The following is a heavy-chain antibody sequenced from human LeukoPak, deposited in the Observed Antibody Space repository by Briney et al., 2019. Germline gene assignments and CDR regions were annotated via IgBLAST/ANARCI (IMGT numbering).Heavy chain of an antibody. V-gene: IGHV4-30-4*08. J-gene: IGHJ4*02. CDR2: IYYSGST. CDR3: ARRAQSSSWSFDY. Sequence: PSETLSLTCTVSAGSISSRDYYCSWIRQPPGKGLEWIGYIYYSGSTYYNPSLKSRVTISVDTSKNQFSLKLSSVTAADTAVYYCARRAQSSSWSFDYWGQGTLVTVSS. D-gene: IGHD6-13*01. CDR1: AGSISSRDYY.